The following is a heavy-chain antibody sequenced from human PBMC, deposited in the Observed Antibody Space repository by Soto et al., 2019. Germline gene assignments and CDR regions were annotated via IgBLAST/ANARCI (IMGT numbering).Heavy chain of an antibody. J-gene: IGHJ4*02. D-gene: IGHD3-10*01. Sequence: QVQLVESGGGVVQPGRSLRLSCAASGFTFSSYGMHWVRQAPGKGLEWVAVIWYDGSNKYYADSVKGRFTISRDNSKNTLYLQMNSLRAEDTAVYYCARGASMVRGVISSVFYWGQGTLVTVSS. CDR1: GFTFSSYG. V-gene: IGHV3-33*01. CDR2: IWYDGSNK. CDR3: ARGASMVRGVISSVFY.